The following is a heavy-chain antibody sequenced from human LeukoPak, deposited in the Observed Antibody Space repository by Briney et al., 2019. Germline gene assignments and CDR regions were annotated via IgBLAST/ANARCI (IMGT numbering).Heavy chain of an antibody. V-gene: IGHV4-39*01. D-gene: IGHD3-22*01. CDR1: GGSISSSSYY. CDR2: IYYSGST. Sequence: SETLSLTCTVSGGSISSSSYYWGWIRQPPGKGLEWIGSIYYSGSTYYNPSLKSRVTISVDTSKNQFSLKLSSVTAADTAVYYCARLTYYYDSSGYPRDMDVWGKGTTVTISS. CDR3: ARLTYYYDSSGYPRDMDV. J-gene: IGHJ6*03.